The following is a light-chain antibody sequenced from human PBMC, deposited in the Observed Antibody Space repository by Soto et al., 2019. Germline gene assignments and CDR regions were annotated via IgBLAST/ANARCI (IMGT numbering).Light chain of an antibody. CDR3: QQYKKWPRT. CDR1: RDISSN. Sequence: EIVLTQSPGAVSLSPGERATLSCRASRDISSNFFAWYQQKTGQAPRLLIYGASTRATGIPARFSGSGSGTEFTLTTSSLQSKNFAVYYCQQYKKWPRTWGQGTKWIS. V-gene: IGKV3-15*01. CDR2: GAS. J-gene: IGKJ1*01.